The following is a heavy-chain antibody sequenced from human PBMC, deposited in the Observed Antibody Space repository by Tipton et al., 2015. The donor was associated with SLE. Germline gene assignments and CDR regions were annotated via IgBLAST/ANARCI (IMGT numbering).Heavy chain of an antibody. CDR3: ARRADGYIAEYFQH. J-gene: IGHJ1*01. CDR2: IFHSGNT. D-gene: IGHD5-24*01. Sequence: TLSLTCSVSGDSMRRGHYWVWIRQTPGKGLEWIGNIFHSGNTYYNPSLQSRVTMSVDASKNQFSLNLHSVTAADTAIYYCARRADGYIAEYFQHWGQGILVTVSS. CDR1: GDSMRRGHY. V-gene: IGHV4-38-2*02.